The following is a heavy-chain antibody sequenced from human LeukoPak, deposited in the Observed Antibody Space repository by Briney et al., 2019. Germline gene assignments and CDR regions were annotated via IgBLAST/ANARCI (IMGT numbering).Heavy chain of an antibody. CDR1: GFTFTSYW. CDR2: IKQDGSEK. D-gene: IGHD3-10*02. V-gene: IGHV3-7*01. Sequence: GGSLRLSCAASGFTFTSYWMSWVRQAPGKGLEWVANIKQDGSEKYYVDSVKGRFTISRDSAKNSLYLQMNSLRAEDTAVYYCAELGITMIGGVWGKGTTVTISS. CDR3: AELGITMIGGV. J-gene: IGHJ6*04.